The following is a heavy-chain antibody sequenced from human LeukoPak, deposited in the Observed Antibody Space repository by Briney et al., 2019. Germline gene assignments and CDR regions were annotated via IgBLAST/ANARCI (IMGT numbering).Heavy chain of an antibody. CDR1: GFTFSSYL. J-gene: IGHJ4*02. CDR2: INTDGSST. CDR3: ASLPMRGNYYDY. D-gene: IGHD1-26*01. Sequence: GGSLRLSCAASGFTFSSYLMHWVRQAPGKGLVWVSRINTDGSSTSYADSVKGRFTISRDNAKNTLYLQMNSLRAEDTAVYYCASLPMRGNYYDYWGQGTLVTDSS. V-gene: IGHV3-74*01.